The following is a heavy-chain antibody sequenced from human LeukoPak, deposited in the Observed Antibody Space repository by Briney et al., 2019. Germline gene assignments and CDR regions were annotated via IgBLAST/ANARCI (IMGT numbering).Heavy chain of an antibody. J-gene: IGHJ4*02. Sequence: GGSLRLSCAASGFTFSSYWMHRVRQAPGKGLVWVSRINSDGSSTSYADSVKGRFTISRDNAKNTLYLQMNSLRAEDTAVYYCARASSGWSPFDYWGQGTLVTVSS. CDR1: GFTFSSYW. D-gene: IGHD6-19*01. CDR3: ARASSGWSPFDY. CDR2: INSDGSST. V-gene: IGHV3-74*01.